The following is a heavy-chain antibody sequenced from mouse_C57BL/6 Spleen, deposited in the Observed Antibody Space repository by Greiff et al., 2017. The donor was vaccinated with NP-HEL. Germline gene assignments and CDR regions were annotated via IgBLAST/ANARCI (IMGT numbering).Heavy chain of an antibody. CDR3: ASYYGNYGFAY. V-gene: IGHV1-69*01. Sequence: QVQLQQSGAELVMPGASVKLSCKASGYTFTSYWMHWVKQRPGQGLEWIGEIDPSDSYTNYNQKFKGKSTLTVDKSSSTAYMQLSSLTSEDSAVYYCASYYGNYGFAYWGQGTLVTVSA. CDR1: GYTFTSYW. D-gene: IGHD2-1*01. CDR2: IDPSDSYT. J-gene: IGHJ3*01.